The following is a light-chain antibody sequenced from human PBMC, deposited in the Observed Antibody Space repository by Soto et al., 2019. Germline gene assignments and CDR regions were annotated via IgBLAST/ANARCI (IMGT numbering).Light chain of an antibody. CDR1: SSYIGSNT. V-gene: IGLV1-44*01. CDR3: AAWDDSLNGVV. CDR2: SNN. Sequence: QAVVTQPPSASGTPGQRVTISCSGSSSYIGSNTVNWYQQLPGTAPKLLIYSNNQRPSGVPDRFSGSKSGTSASLAISGLQSEDEAEYYCAAWDDSLNGVVFGGGTKLTVL. J-gene: IGLJ2*01.